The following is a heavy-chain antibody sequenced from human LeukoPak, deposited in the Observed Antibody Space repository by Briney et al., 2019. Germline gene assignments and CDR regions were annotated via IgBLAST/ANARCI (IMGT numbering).Heavy chain of an antibody. J-gene: IGHJ6*03. Sequence: SETLSLTCSVSGGSISSSRYYWGWIRQPPGKGLEWIGSIYFSGSTYYNPSLKSRVTISVDTTKNQFSLKLSSVTAADTAVYYCAREKRDGYHIRSVYRYYYYIDVWGKGTTVTVSS. V-gene: IGHV4-39*07. CDR3: AREKRDGYHIRSVYRYYYYIDV. D-gene: IGHD5-24*01. CDR1: GGSISSSRYY. CDR2: IYFSGST.